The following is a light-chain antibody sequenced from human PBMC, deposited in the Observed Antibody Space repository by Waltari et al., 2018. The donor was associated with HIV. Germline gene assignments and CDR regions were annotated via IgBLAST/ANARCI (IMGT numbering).Light chain of an antibody. J-gene: IGKJ2*01. CDR3: QQYAGSPYT. Sequence: DTVLTQSPGPLSLSPGERPTLPCWASQCLSNSLAWYQQKPGQAPRLVIYGASSRATGIPDRFSGNGSGTDFSLTISRLEPEDFAVYFCQQYAGSPYTFGQGTKLEIK. CDR1: QCLSNS. V-gene: IGKV3-20*01. CDR2: GAS.